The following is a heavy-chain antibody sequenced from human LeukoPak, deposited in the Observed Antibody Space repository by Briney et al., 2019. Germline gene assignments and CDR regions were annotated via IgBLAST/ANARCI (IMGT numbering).Heavy chain of an antibody. D-gene: IGHD1-26*01. CDR2: IKQDGSEK. Sequence: GGSLRLSCAASGFTFSNYWMGWVRQAPGKGLERVANIKQDGSEKYYVDSVKGRFTISRDNAKKSLYLQMNSLRAEDTAVYYCARDKSVGATPFDYWGQRTLVTVSS. J-gene: IGHJ4*02. V-gene: IGHV3-7*05. CDR1: GFTFSNYW. CDR3: ARDKSVGATPFDY.